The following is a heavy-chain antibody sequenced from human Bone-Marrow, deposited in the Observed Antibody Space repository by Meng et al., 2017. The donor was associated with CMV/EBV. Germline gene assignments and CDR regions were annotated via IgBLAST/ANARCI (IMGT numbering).Heavy chain of an antibody. D-gene: IGHD6-19*01. J-gene: IGHJ4*02. CDR1: GGSTSSSDYY. CDR2: IYYSGNT. V-gene: IGHV4-39*07. CDR3: ARLSSGWNFFDY. Sequence: SETLSLTRSVSGGSTSSSDYYWGWIRQPPGKGLEWIGSIYYSGNTYYNPSLKSRVTISVDTSKNQFSLKLSYVTAADTAVYYCARLSSGWNFFDYWGQGTLVTVSS.